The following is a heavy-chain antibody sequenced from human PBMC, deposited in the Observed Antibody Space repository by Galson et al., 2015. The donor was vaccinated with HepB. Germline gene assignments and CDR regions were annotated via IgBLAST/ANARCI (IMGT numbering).Heavy chain of an antibody. Sequence: QSGAEVKKPGESLKISCKGSGCSFTSYWIGWVRQMPGKGLEWMGIIYPGDSDTRYSPSFQGQVTISADKSISTAYLQWSSLKASDTAMYYCARHPSKPDSGYDSGWFDPWGQGTLVTVSS. CDR1: GCSFTSYW. V-gene: IGHV5-51*01. CDR2: IYPGDSDT. CDR3: ARHPSKPDSGYDSGWFDP. D-gene: IGHD5-12*01. J-gene: IGHJ5*02.